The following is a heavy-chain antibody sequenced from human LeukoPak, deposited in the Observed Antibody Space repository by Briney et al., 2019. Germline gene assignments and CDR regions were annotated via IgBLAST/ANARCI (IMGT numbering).Heavy chain of an antibody. Sequence: GASVKVSCKASGYTFTSFDITWVRQAPGQGLEWMGWISTYTSDTNYAQKVLGRVTLTTDTSTNTAYMELRSLISDDTAVYYCARDRRYCSSSSCLHDAFDIWGQGTMVTVSS. CDR2: ISTYTSDT. CDR1: GYTFTSFD. CDR3: ARDRRYCSSSSCLHDAFDI. D-gene: IGHD2-15*01. J-gene: IGHJ3*02. V-gene: IGHV1-18*01.